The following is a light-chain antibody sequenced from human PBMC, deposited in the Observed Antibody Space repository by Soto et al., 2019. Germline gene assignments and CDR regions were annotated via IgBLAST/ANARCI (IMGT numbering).Light chain of an antibody. Sequence: QSVLTQAPSMSATPGQRVTISCSGSSSNIGRKTVNWFQQLPGTAPKLPMFQNDQRPSGVPDRFSGSKSGTSASLAITGLQSEDEADYYCATWDDSLNGDVVFGGGTKLTVL. V-gene: IGLV1-44*01. CDR3: ATWDDSLNGDVV. J-gene: IGLJ2*01. CDR1: SSNIGRKT. CDR2: QND.